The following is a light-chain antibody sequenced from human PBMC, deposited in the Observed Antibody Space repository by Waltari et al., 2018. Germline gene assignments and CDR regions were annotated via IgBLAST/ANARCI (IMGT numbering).Light chain of an antibody. V-gene: IGLV1-40*01. CDR2: GNS. CDR1: RSKIGAGYD. Sequence: QSVLTQPPSVSGAPGQRVTISCTGSRSKIGAGYDVHWYQHLPGTAPKLLIYGNSNRPSGVPDRFSGSKSGTSASLAITGLQAEDEADYYCQSYDSSLSAHVVFGGGTKLTVL. CDR3: QSYDSSLSAHVV. J-gene: IGLJ2*01.